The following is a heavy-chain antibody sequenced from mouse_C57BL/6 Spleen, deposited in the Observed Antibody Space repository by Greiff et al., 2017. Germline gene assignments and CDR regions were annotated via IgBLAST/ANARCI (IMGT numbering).Heavy chain of an antibody. CDR2: ISSGGSYT. J-gene: IGHJ4*01. CDR3: ERQSIPVSVTMDG. Sequence: EVQRVESGGDLVKPGGSLKLSCAASGFTFSSYGMSWVRQTPDKRLEWVATISSGGSYTYYPDSVKGRFTISRDNAKNTLYLQMSSLKSEDTAMYYCERQSIPVSVTMDGWGQGTSVTVTS. CDR1: GFTFSSYG. V-gene: IGHV5-6*01. D-gene: IGHD1-1*01.